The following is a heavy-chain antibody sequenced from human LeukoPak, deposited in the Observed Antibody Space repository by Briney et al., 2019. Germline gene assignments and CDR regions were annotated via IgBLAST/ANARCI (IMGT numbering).Heavy chain of an antibody. J-gene: IGHJ4*02. Sequence: PGRSLRLSCAASGFTFSSYAMHWVRRAPGKGLEWVAVISYDGSNKYYADSVKGRFTISRDNSKNTLYLQMNSLRAEDTAVYYCARPPFGELPPLDYWGQGTLVTVSS. CDR2: ISYDGSNK. D-gene: IGHD3-10*01. V-gene: IGHV3-30*04. CDR3: ARPPFGELPPLDY. CDR1: GFTFSSYA.